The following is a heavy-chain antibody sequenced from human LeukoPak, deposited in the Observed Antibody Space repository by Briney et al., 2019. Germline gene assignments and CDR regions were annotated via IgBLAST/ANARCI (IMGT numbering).Heavy chain of an antibody. Sequence: GGSVRRSCAASGFTFSNYWMHWVRQSPGKGLVWVSRINTDGSSTDYADSVKGRFTISRDNAKNTLYLQMNSLRAEDAAVYYCARLKGSWGQGTLVTVSS. CDR3: ARLKGS. CDR2: INTDGSST. J-gene: IGHJ5*02. CDR1: GFTFSNYW. V-gene: IGHV3-74*01.